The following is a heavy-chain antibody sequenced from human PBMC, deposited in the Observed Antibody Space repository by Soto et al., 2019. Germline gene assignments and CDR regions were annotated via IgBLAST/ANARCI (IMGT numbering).Heavy chain of an antibody. CDR2: ISSSGSTI. J-gene: IGHJ6*02. Sequence: GGSLRLSCAASGFTFSSYEMNWVRQAPGKGLEWVSYISSSGSTIYYADSVKGRFTISRDNAKNSLYLQMNSLRAEDTAVYYCARGEAGGSGWYGYGMDVWGQGTTVTVSS. D-gene: IGHD6-19*01. V-gene: IGHV3-48*03. CDR3: ARGEAGGSGWYGYGMDV. CDR1: GFTFSSYE.